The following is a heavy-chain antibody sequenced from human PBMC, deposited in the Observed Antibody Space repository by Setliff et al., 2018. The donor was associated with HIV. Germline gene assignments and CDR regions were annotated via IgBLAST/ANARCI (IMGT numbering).Heavy chain of an antibody. V-gene: IGHV3-21*01. D-gene: IGHD3-10*01. CDR1: GFTFSSYS. CDR2: ISSSSSYI. Sequence: SCAASGFTFSSYSMNWVRQAPGKGLEWVSSISSSSSYIYYADSVKGRFTISRDNAKNSLYLQMSSLRAEDTAVYYCARVEPGGSQAFDIWGQGTMVTVSS. CDR3: ARVEPGGSQAFDI. J-gene: IGHJ3*02.